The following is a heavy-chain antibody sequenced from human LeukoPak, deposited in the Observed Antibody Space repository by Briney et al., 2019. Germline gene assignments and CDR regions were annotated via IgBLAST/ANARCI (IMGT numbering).Heavy chain of an antibody. CDR2: TYYRSNWWN. CDR3: ARAAYCSSTSCYQYYFDY. Sequence: SLTLSLTCSISGDSVSSNSAAWHWIRQSPSRGLECLGRTYYRSNWWNYYARAAKTRITTNPDTSKNQFSLQLNSVTPEDTAVYYCARAAYCSSTSCYQYYFDYWGQGTLVTVSS. CDR1: GDSVSSNSAA. J-gene: IGHJ4*02. V-gene: IGHV6-1*01. D-gene: IGHD2-2*01.